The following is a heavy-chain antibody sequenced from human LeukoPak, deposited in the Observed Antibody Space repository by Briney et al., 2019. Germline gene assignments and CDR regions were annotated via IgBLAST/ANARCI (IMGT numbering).Heavy chain of an antibody. D-gene: IGHD6-19*01. Sequence: GGSLRLSCAASGFTFSISWMHWVRQAPGKGLTWVSHINSDGSRTDYADSVRGRFTISRDNSKNTLYLQMNSLRAEDTAVYYCAKDLPLIAVAGTGHWGQGTLVTVSS. J-gene: IGHJ1*01. CDR1: GFTFSISW. V-gene: IGHV3-74*01. CDR3: AKDLPLIAVAGTGH. CDR2: INSDGSRT.